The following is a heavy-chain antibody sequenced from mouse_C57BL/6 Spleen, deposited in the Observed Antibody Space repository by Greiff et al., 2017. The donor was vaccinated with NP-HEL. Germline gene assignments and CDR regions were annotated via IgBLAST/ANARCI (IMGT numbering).Heavy chain of an antibody. D-gene: IGHD2-3*01. Sequence: EVQVVESGGGLVQPGGSLSLSCAASGFTFTDYYMSWVRQPPGKALEWLGFIRNKANGYTTEYSASVKGRFTISRDNSQSILYLQMNALRAEDSATYYCARYNDDVLPYFDVWGTGTTVTVSS. CDR2: IRNKANGYTT. V-gene: IGHV7-3*01. CDR3: ARYNDDVLPYFDV. CDR1: GFTFTDYY. J-gene: IGHJ1*03.